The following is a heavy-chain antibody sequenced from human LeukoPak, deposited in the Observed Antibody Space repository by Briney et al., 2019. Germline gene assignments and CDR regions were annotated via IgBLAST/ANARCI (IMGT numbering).Heavy chain of an antibody. CDR2: INPDGSTT. CDR3: AKDDLNARDHMVRDPSAVYYYGMDV. J-gene: IGHJ6*02. V-gene: IGHV3-74*01. CDR1: GFTFSSYW. D-gene: IGHD3-10*01. Sequence: GGFLRLSCAASGFTFSSYWMHWVRQAPGKGLVWVSRINPDGSTTTYADSVRGRFTISRDNSKNTLYLQMNSLRAEDTAVYYCAKDDLNARDHMVRDPSAVYYYGMDVWGQGTTVTVSS.